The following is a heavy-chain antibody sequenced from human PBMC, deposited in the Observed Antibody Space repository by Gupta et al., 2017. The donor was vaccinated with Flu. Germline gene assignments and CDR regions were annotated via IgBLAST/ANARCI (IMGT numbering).Heavy chain of an antibody. V-gene: IGHV3-49*03. CDR1: GFTVGDYA. Sequence: EVQLVESGGGLVQPGRSLRPSGMVSGFTVGDYAMSCCRQAQGKGLQWVGSIKTTVYCGTIDDAPSVKGRCSFSRDESKSTAYLQMTNLQIEDTAVYYCTRRGWDQWMVAHDWGTGTMVTVSS. CDR3: TRRGWDQWMVAHD. D-gene: IGHD6-19*01. J-gene: IGHJ4*02. CDR2: IKTTVYCGTI.